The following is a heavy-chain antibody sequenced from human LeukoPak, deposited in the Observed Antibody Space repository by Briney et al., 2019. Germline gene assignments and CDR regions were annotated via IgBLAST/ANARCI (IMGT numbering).Heavy chain of an antibody. V-gene: IGHV4-4*07. Sequence: SETLSLTCTVSGGSISSYYWSWIRPPAGKGLEWIGRIYTSGSTNYNPSLKSRVTMSVDTSKNQFSLQRSSVPAADTAVHYCARTSIETYYYDSSGYYADYWGQGTLVTVSS. J-gene: IGHJ4*02. CDR2: IYTSGST. D-gene: IGHD3-22*01. CDR3: ARTSIETYYYDSSGYYADY. CDR1: GGSISSYY.